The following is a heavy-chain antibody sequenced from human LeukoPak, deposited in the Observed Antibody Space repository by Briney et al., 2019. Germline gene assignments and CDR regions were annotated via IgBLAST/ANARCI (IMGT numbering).Heavy chain of an antibody. CDR2: ISSSSSYI. D-gene: IGHD2-2*02. CDR1: GFTFSSYS. V-gene: IGHV3-21*01. Sequence: PGGSLRLSCAASGFTFSSYSMNWVRQAPGKGLELGSSISSSSSYIYYADSVKGRFTISRDNAKNSLYLQMNSLRAEDTAVYYCARDYVVPAAIGNLNWFDPWGQGTLVTVSS. CDR3: ARDYVVPAAIGNLNWFDP. J-gene: IGHJ5*02.